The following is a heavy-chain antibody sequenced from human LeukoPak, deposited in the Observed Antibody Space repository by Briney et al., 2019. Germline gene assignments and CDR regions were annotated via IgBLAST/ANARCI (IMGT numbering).Heavy chain of an antibody. V-gene: IGHV3-11*01. CDR1: GFTFSDYY. J-gene: IGHJ4*02. D-gene: IGHD6-19*01. CDR2: ISSSGSTI. CDR3: ARVQQWLVHNDTPTAFDY. Sequence: PGGSLRLSCAASGFTFSDYYMSWIRQAPGKGLEWVSYISSSGSTIYYADSVKGRFTISRDNAKNSLYLQMNSLRAEDTAVYYCARVQQWLVHNDTPTAFDYWGQGTLVTVSS.